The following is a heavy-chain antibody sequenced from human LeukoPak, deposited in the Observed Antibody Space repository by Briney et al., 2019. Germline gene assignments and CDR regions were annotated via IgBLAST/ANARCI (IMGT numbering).Heavy chain of an antibody. V-gene: IGHV3-48*01. CDR2: ISSDSNTI. J-gene: IGHJ3*02. CDR3: AKPVHLEMTQRAAFDI. CDR1: GFTFSSYS. D-gene: IGHD5-24*01. Sequence: GGSLRLSCAASGFTFSSYSMNWVRQAPGKGLEWVSYISSDSNTIYYADSVKGRFTISRDNSKNTLYLQMNSLRAEDTAVYYCAKPVHLEMTQRAAFDIWGQGTMVTVSS.